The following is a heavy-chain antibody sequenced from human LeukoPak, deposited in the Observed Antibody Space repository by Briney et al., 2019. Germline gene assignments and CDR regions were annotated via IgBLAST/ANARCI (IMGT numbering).Heavy chain of an antibody. CDR1: GFTVSSHY. J-gene: IGHJ4*02. Sequence: PGGSLRLSCVASGFTVSSHYMSWVRQAPGKGLEWVSLLYTGGRTYYADSVEGRFTISRDDSKNTVYLHMNTVRAEDTAMYYWARGGVNYWNPRYWGQGTLVTVSS. V-gene: IGHV3-53*01. CDR3: ARGGVNYWNPRY. D-gene: IGHD1-1*01. CDR2: LYTGGRT.